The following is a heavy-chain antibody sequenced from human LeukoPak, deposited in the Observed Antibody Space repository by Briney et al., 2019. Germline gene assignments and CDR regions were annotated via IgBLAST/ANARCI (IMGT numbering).Heavy chain of an antibody. V-gene: IGHV3-23*01. D-gene: IGHD2-2*01. J-gene: IGHJ6*02. Sequence: GGSLRLSCAASGFTFSSYAMSWVRQAPGKGLEWVSAISGSGGSTYYADSVKGRFTISRDNSKNTLYLQMNSLRAEDTAVYYCAKDQWVPAALDYYYGMDVWGQGTTVTVSS. CDR1: GFTFSSYA. CDR3: AKDQWVPAALDYYYGMDV. CDR2: ISGSGGST.